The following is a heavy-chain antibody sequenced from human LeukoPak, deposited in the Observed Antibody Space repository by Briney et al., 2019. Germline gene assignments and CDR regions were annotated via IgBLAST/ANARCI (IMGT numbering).Heavy chain of an antibody. D-gene: IGHD3-10*01. CDR3: AHGGLYYLDY. CDR2: ISGSGNT. J-gene: IGHJ4*02. Sequence: GGSLRLSCAASGFTFSSHGMSWVRQAPGTGLEWVSAISGSGNTYYADSVKGRFTISRDISKNTLYLQMNSLRAEDTAVYYCAHGGLYYLDYWGQGTLVTVSS. V-gene: IGHV3-23*01. CDR1: GFTFSSHG.